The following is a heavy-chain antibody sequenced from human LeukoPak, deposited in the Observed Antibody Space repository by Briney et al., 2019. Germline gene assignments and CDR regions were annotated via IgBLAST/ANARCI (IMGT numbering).Heavy chain of an antibody. CDR3: ARGLGGY. CDR1: GESFSGYY. CDR2: INHSGST. Sequence: LETLSLTCVVYGESFSGYYWSWIRQPPGKGLEWIGEINHSGSTNYNPSLKSRVTISLDTSKNQFSLKLSSVTAADTAVYYCARGLGGYWGQGTLVTVSS. V-gene: IGHV4-34*01. J-gene: IGHJ4*02.